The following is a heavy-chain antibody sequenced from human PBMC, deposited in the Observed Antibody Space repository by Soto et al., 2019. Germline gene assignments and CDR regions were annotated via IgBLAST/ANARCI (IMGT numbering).Heavy chain of an antibody. D-gene: IGHD3-22*01. CDR3: ARESRLLNWFDP. V-gene: IGHV1-69*13. Sequence: SVKVSCKASGGTFSSYAISWVRQAPGQGLEWMGGIIPIFDTANYAQKFQGRVTITADESTSTAYMELSSLRSEDTAVYYCARESRLLNWFDPWGQGTLVTVSS. CDR1: GGTFSSYA. CDR2: IIPIFDTA. J-gene: IGHJ5*02.